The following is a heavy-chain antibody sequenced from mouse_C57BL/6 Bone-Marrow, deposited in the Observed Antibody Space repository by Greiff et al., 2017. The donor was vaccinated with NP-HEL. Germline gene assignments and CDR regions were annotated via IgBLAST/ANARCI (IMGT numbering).Heavy chain of an antibody. J-gene: IGHJ1*03. V-gene: IGHV1-64*01. Sequence: QVQLQQPGAELVKPGASVKLSCKASGYTFTSYWMHWVKQRTGQGLEWIGMIHPNSGSTNYNETLKSKATLTVDKSSSTAYMQLSSLTSEDSAVYYCASLWYPFYWYFDVWGTGTTVTVSS. D-gene: IGHD2-1*01. CDR1: GYTFTSYW. CDR3: ASLWYPFYWYFDV. CDR2: IHPNSGST.